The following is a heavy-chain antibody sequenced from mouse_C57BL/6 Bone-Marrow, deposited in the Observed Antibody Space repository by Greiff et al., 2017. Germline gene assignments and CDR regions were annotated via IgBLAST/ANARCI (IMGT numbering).Heavy chain of an antibody. Sequence: VQLQQPGAELVKPGASVKLSCKASGYTFTSYWMHWVKQRPGQGLEWIGMIPPNSGSTTYNETFMSYATLTVDQSSSIAYMQRSSLTSENTAVYDCAREIYYYGSSYFDYWGQGTTLTVSS. D-gene: IGHD1-1*01. CDR3: AREIYYYGSSYFDY. V-gene: IGHV1-64*01. CDR1: GYTFTSYW. J-gene: IGHJ2*01. CDR2: IPPNSGST.